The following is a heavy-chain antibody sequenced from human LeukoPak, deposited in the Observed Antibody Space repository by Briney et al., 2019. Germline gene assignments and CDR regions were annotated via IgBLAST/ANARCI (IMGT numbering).Heavy chain of an antibody. J-gene: IGHJ6*02. V-gene: IGHV1-8*01. CDR1: GYTFTSHD. CDR2: MNPNSGNT. Sequence: GASVKVSCKASGYTFTSHDINWVRQATGQGLEWMGWMNPNSGNTGYAQKFQGRVTMTRNTSISTAYMELSSLRSEDTAVYYCARPRHYYYGMDVWGQGTTVTVSS. CDR3: ARPRHYYYGMDV.